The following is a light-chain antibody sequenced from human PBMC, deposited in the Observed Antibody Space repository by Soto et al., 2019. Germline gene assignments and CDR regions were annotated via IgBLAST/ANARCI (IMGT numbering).Light chain of an antibody. CDR3: CSYAGSYTWV. J-gene: IGLJ3*02. CDR2: AVN. V-gene: IGLV2-11*01. Sequence: QSALTQPRSVSGSPGQSVTISCTGTTGVVGDYNYVSWYQQHPGKAPKLLIYAVNMRPSGVPDRFSGSKSGNTASLTISGLQAEDEADYSCCSYAGSYTWVFGGGTKLTVL. CDR1: TGVVGDYNY.